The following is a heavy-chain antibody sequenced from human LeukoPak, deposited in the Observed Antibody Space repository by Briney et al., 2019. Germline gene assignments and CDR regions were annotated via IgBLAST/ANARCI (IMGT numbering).Heavy chain of an antibody. D-gene: IGHD3-9*01. J-gene: IGHJ6*03. CDR3: ARNSPYDILTGYYANYMDV. Sequence: PSETLSLTCTVSGGSISIYYWSWIRQPPGKGLEWIGYIYYSGSTNYNPSLKSRVTISVDTSKNQFSLKLSSVTAADTAVYYCARNSPYDILTGYYANYMDVWGKGTTVTVSS. CDR1: GGSISIYY. V-gene: IGHV4-59*01. CDR2: IYYSGST.